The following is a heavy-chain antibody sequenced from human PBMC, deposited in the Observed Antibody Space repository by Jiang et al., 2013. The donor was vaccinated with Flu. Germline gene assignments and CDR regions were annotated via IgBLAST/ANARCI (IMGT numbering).Heavy chain of an antibody. CDR3: ATVLWFGELSIRSPFDY. V-gene: IGHV1-24*01. J-gene: IGHJ4*02. D-gene: IGHD3-10*01. Sequence: GAEVKKPGASVKVSCKVSGYTLTELSMHWVRQAPGKGLEWMGGFDPEDGETIYAQKFQGRVTMTEDTSTDTAYMELSSLRSEDTAVYYCATVLWFGELSIRSPFDYWGQGTLVTVSS. CDR1: GYTLTELS. CDR2: FDPEDGET.